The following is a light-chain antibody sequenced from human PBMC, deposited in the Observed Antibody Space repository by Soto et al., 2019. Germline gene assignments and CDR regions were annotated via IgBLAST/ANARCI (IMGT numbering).Light chain of an antibody. V-gene: IGKV1-5*03. CDR3: LQYNTFPLT. CDR2: KAS. CDR1: QTISTW. Sequence: DIQMTQSPSTLSASVVYRVTISCRASQTISTWLAWYQQKPGKAPNLLIYKASSLESGVPSRFSGSGSGTEFTLTISSLQPDDFATYYCLQYNTFPLTFGGGTKVDIK. J-gene: IGKJ4*01.